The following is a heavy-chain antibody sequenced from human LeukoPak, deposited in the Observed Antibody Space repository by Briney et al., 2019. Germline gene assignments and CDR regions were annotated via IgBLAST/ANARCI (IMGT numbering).Heavy chain of an antibody. J-gene: IGHJ3*02. CDR3: ARNEPETRFGEDTFHI. V-gene: IGHV4-4*07. CDR2: IYTSGST. CDR1: GGSINSYY. D-gene: IGHD3-3*01. Sequence: SETLSLTCTVSGGSINSYYWSWIRQPAGKGLEWIGRIYTSGSTNYNPSLKSRVTMSVDTSKNQFSLKLSSVTAADTAVYYCARNEPETRFGEDTFHIWGQGTMVTVSS.